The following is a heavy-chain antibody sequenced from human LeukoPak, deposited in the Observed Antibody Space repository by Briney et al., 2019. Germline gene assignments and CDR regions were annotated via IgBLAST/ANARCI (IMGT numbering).Heavy chain of an antibody. Sequence: ASVKVSCKVSGYTLTELSMHWVRQAPGKGLEWMGGFDPEDGETIYAQKFQGRVTMTGDTSTDTAYMELSSLRSEDTAVYYCATVEATSFWFDPWGQGTLVTVSS. D-gene: IGHD3-3*01. CDR1: GYTLTELS. V-gene: IGHV1-24*01. CDR2: FDPEDGET. CDR3: ATVEATSFWFDP. J-gene: IGHJ5*02.